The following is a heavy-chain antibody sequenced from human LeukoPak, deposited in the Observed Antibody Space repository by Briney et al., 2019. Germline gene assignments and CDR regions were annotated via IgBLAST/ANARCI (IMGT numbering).Heavy chain of an antibody. CDR1: GITLSNYG. CDR3: AKRGVVIRVILVGFHKEAYYFDS. Sequence: GGALRLPLAFSGITLSNYGMIGVRRPPGRGREGVAGISYIGGSTNYADSVKGRFTISRDNPKNTLYLQMNSLRAEDTAVYFCAKRGVVIRVILVGFHKEAYYFDSWGQGALVTVSS. D-gene: IGHD3-22*01. V-gene: IGHV3-23*01. J-gene: IGHJ4*02. CDR2: ISYIGGST.